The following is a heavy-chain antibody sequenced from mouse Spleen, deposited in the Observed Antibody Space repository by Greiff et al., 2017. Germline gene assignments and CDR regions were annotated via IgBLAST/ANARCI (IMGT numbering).Heavy chain of an antibody. CDR3: ARLTTVVATN. Sequence: EVKLVESGGGLVKPGGSLKLSCAASGFTFSSYAMSWVRQTPEKRLEWVATISSGGSYTYYPDSVKGRFTISRDNAKNTLYLQMSSLRSEDTAMYYCARLTTVVATNWGQGTTLTVSS. J-gene: IGHJ2*01. V-gene: IGHV5-9-1*01. CDR2: ISSGGSYT. D-gene: IGHD1-1*01. CDR1: GFTFSSYA.